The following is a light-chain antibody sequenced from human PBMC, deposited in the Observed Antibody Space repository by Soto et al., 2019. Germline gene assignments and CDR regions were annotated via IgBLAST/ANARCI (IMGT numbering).Light chain of an antibody. CDR3: QQDNRYSGT. CDR1: QSISPW. Sequence: DIQMTQSPSTLSASVGDRVTITCRASQSISPWLAWYQQKPGKAPKLLIYKASNLEYGVPSRFSGSGSGTEFTLTISSLQPDDFATYYCQQDNRYSGTLGQGTRVSIK. V-gene: IGKV1-5*03. CDR2: KAS. J-gene: IGKJ1*01.